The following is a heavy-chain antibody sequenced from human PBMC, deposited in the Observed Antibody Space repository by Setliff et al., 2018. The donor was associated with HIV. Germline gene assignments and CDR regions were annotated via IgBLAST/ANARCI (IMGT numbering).Heavy chain of an antibody. CDR1: GGSISTSGPGYY. CDR2: VYYSGTT. CDR3: ARGRPTGYFDC. J-gene: IGHJ4*02. Sequence: SETLSLTCTVSGGSISTSGPGYYWGWVRQPPGGGLEWIGSVYYSGTTYYNPSLKSRVTISVDTSKNQLSLRLTSVTAADTAVYYCARGRPTGYFDCWGRGTLGTV. V-gene: IGHV4-39*01. D-gene: IGHD1-1*01.